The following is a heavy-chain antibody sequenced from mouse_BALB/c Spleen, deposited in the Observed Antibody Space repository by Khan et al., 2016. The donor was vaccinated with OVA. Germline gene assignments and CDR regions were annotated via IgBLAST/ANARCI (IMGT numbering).Heavy chain of an antibody. CDR3: VRLPIPPYPCDY. CDR1: GYTFTNYT. CDR2: INPSSGYT. V-gene: IGHV1-4*01. J-gene: IGHJ2*01. Sequence: QVQLKESGAELARPGASVKMSCKASGYTFTNYTIHWVKQRPGQGLEWIGYINPSSGYTNYNQNYNDKATLTTDRSSSTAYMQLSWLTSDDSAVYYWVRLPIPPYPCDYWGRGTTLTVSS.